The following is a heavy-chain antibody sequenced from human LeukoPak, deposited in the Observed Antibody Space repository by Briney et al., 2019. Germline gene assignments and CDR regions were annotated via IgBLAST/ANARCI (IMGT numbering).Heavy chain of an antibody. Sequence: ASVKVSCKASGYTFTSYYMHWVRQAPGQGLEWMGWISAYNGNTNYAQKLQGRVTMTTDTSTSTAYMELRSLRSDDTAVYYCARALFGVVIKYYYGMDVWGQGTTVTVSS. V-gene: IGHV1-18*04. CDR1: GYTFTSYY. J-gene: IGHJ6*02. D-gene: IGHD3-3*01. CDR2: ISAYNGNT. CDR3: ARALFGVVIKYYYGMDV.